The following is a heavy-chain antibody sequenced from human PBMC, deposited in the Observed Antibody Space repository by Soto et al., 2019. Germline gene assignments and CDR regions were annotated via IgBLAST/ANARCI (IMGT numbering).Heavy chain of an antibody. CDR3: ARDVGVGSYGPQIQGMDV. CDR2: IDTHTDET. Sequence: QAQVLQSGPEVKKPGASVKVSCKTSGYTFTTYGVSWVRQAPGQGLEWMGSIDTHTDETRYPQKFQGRVTVTADTSSSTAYMEVRNLSSDDTAMYCCARDVGVGSYGPQIQGMDVWGQGTTVTVSS. D-gene: IGHD3-10*01. CDR1: GYTFTTYG. J-gene: IGHJ6*02. V-gene: IGHV1-18*01.